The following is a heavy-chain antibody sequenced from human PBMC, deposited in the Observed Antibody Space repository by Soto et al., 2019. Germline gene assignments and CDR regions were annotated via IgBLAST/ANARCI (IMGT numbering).Heavy chain of an antibody. CDR1: GFTFSSYA. V-gene: IGHV3-23*01. Sequence: PGGSLRLSCAASGFTFSSYAMSWVRQAPGKGLEWVSAISGSGGSTYYADSVKGRFTISRDNSKNTLYLQMNSLRAEDTAVYYCAKQIRFSPAGYMDVWGKGTTVTVSS. D-gene: IGHD3-3*01. J-gene: IGHJ6*03. CDR2: ISGSGGST. CDR3: AKQIRFSPAGYMDV.